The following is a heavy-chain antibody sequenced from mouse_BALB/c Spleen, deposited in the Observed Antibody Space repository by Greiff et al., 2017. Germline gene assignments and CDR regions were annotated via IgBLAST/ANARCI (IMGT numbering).Heavy chain of an antibody. Sequence: LKQPGSELVRPGASVKLSCKASGYTFTSYWMHWVKQRPGQGLEWIGNIYPGSGSTNYDEKFKSKATLTVDTSSSTAYMQLSSLTSEDSAVYYCTRGGYYVGYFDYWGQGTTLTVSS. CDR1: GYTFTSYW. J-gene: IGHJ2*01. D-gene: IGHD2-3*01. V-gene: IGHV1S22*01. CDR2: IYPGSGST. CDR3: TRGGYYVGYFDY.